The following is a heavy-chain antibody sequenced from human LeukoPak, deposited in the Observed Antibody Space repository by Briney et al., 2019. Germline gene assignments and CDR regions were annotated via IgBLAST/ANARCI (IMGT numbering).Heavy chain of an antibody. Sequence: GGSLRLSCAASGFTFSNYGMHWVRQAPGKGLEWVAFIRDDGSNKYHADSVKGRFTISRDNSKHTLYLEMNSLRAEDTAVYYCATTGYSSDWDHLGFWGQGTLVAVSS. CDR2: IRDDGSNK. J-gene: IGHJ4*02. CDR1: GFTFSNYG. CDR3: ATTGYSSDWDHLGF. V-gene: IGHV3-30*02. D-gene: IGHD6-19*01.